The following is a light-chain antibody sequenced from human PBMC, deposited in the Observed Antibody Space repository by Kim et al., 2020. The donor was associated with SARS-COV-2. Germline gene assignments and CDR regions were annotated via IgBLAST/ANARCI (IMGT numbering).Light chain of an antibody. V-gene: IGKV3-15*01. CDR2: STS. CDR3: QQYNDWPMYT. J-gene: IGKJ2*01. CDR1: QSVSSN. Sequence: EIVMTQSPATLSVSPGERATLSCRASQSVSSNLAWYQQKPGQAPRLLIYSTSTRATGVPDRFSGSGSGTKFTLTISSLQSEDFAVYYCQQYNDWPMYTFGQGTKLEI.